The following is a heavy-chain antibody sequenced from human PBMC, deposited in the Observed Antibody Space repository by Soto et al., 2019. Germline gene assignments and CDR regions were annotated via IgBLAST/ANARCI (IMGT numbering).Heavy chain of an antibody. CDR1: GFTFENYA. J-gene: IGHJ4*02. D-gene: IGHD3-10*01. V-gene: IGHV3-49*03. CDR2: IRNQTYGGTP. Sequence: GGSLRLSCTTSGFTFENYAINWCRQAPGKGLEWVGLIRNQTYGGTPEYAASIKGRFTISRDDSNDIAPLQMNRLYTEDSAVYYCTRAGSPDTAYFSDYWGQGTLVTVSS. CDR3: TRAGSPDTAYFSDY.